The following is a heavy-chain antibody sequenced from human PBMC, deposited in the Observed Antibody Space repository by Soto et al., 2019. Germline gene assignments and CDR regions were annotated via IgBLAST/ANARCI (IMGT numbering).Heavy chain of an antibody. D-gene: IGHD6-13*01. CDR2: ISGSGGSI. Sequence: EVQLLESGGGLVQPGGSLRLSCAASGFAFSSYAMSWVRQAPGKGLGWVSAISGSGGSIYYEDSVKGRFTISRDSTKNTGDLQMNSLRAEDTAVYYCAKDKEGSRWSSGWCDPCGQRSLVTVSS. CDR3: AKDKEGSRWSSGWCDP. J-gene: IGHJ5*02. V-gene: IGHV3-23*01. CDR1: GFAFSSYA.